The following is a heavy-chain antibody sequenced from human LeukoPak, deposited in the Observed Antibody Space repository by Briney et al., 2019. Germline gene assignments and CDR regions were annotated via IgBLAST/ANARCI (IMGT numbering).Heavy chain of an antibody. CDR2: IKQDGSEK. CDR3: AKSIVVDYYYYMDV. J-gene: IGHJ6*03. V-gene: IGHV3-7*01. CDR1: GFTFSSYW. D-gene: IGHD2-15*01. Sequence: GGSLRLSCAASGFTFSSYWMSWVRQAPGKGLEWVANIKQDGSEKYYVDSVKGRFTISRDNAKNSLYLQMNSLRAEDTAVYYCAKSIVVDYYYYMDVWGKGTTVTISS.